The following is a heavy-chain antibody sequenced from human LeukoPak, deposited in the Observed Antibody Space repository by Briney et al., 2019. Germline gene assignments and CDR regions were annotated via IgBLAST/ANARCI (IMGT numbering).Heavy chain of an antibody. J-gene: IGHJ4*02. CDR2: IYHSGST. D-gene: IGHD3-9*01. CDR3: ARRLRYFDWLLDYFDY. CDR1: GGSISSSNW. V-gene: IGHV4-4*02. Sequence: PSGTLSLTCAVSGGSISSSNWWSWVRQPPGKGLEWIGEIYHSGSTNYNPSLKSRVTISVDKSKNQFSLKLSSVTAADTAVYYRARRLRYFDWLLDYFDYWGQGTLVTVSS.